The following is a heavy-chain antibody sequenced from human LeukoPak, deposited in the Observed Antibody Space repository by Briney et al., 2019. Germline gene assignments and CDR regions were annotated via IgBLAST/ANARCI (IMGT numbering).Heavy chain of an antibody. J-gene: IGHJ4*02. V-gene: IGHV1-2*02. CDR2: INPNSGGT. Sequence: GASVKVSCKASGYTFTGYYMHWVRQAPGQGLEWMGWINPNSGGTNYAQKFQGRVTMTRDTSTSTAYMELSRLRSDDTAVYYCARETGTYSSGSFDYWGQGTLVTVSS. D-gene: IGHD6-19*01. CDR1: GYTFTGYY. CDR3: ARETGTYSSGSFDY.